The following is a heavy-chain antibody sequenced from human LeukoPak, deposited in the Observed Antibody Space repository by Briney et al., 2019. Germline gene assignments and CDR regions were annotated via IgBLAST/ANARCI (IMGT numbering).Heavy chain of an antibody. J-gene: IGHJ4*02. D-gene: IGHD3-22*01. V-gene: IGHV1-2*02. CDR1: GYTFTGYY. CDR2: IDPNNGGT. CDR3: AREDFYDSSGGKGGLDY. Sequence: ASVKVSCTASGYTFTGYYIHWVRQAPGQGLEWMGWIDPNNGGTNYAQKFQGRVTMTRDTSISPAYVELSSLRSDDTAVYYCAREDFYDSSGGKGGLDYWGQGTLVTVSS.